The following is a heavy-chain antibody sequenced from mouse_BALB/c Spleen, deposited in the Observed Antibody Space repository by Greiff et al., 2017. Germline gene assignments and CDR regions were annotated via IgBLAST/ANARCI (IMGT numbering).Heavy chain of an antibody. CDR3: APYYRYTWFAY. CDR2: IDPANGNT. Sequence: VQLKQSGAELVKPGASVKLSCTASGFNIKDTYMHWVKQRPEQGLEWIGRIDPANGNTKYDPKFQGKATITADTSSNTAYLQLSSLTSEDTAVYYCAPYYRYTWFAYWGQGTLVTVSA. D-gene: IGHD2-14*01. J-gene: IGHJ3*01. V-gene: IGHV14-3*02. CDR1: GFNIKDTY.